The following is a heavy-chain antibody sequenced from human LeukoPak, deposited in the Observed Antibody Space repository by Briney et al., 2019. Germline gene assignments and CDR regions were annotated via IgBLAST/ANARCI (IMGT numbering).Heavy chain of an antibody. CDR2: ISSSGSTI. CDR1: GFTFSSYS. Sequence: GGSLRLSCAASGFTFSSYSMNWVRQAPGKGLEWVSYISSSGSTIYYADSVKGRFTISRDNAKNSLYLRMNSLRAEDTAVYYCARDNDGWLQYWGQGTLVTVSS. J-gene: IGHJ4*02. V-gene: IGHV3-48*04. CDR3: ARDNDGWLQY. D-gene: IGHD5-24*01.